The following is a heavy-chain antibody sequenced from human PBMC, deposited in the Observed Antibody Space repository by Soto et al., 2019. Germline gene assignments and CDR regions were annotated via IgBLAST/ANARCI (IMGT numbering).Heavy chain of an antibody. CDR1: GYTFTSYA. D-gene: IGHD6-13*01. CDR3: ARGPLSLYSAGFR. J-gene: IGHJ4*02. CDR2: INGGNGDT. V-gene: IGHV1-3*01. Sequence: ASVKVSCKASGYTFTSYAMNWVRQAPGQRLEWMGCINGGNGDTKYSQRFQDRVTITRDTSANTVYMELSSLTSEDTAIYYCARGPLSLYSAGFRWGRGTPVNVSS.